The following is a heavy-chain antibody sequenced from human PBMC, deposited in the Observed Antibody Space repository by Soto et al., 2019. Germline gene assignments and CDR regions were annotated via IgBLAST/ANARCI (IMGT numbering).Heavy chain of an antibody. J-gene: IGHJ4*02. CDR1: GGSFSGYY. D-gene: IGHD3-9*01. V-gene: IGHV4-34*01. Sequence: QVQLQQWGAGLLKPSETLSLTCAVYGGSFSGYYWSWLLQPPGKGLAWIGEINHSGSTNYNPSLKSRVTISVDTSKNQFSLKLSSVTAADTAVYYCARGELRYSDWSGRTYYFDYWGQGTLVNVSS. CDR3: ARGELRYSDWSGRTYYFDY. CDR2: INHSGST.